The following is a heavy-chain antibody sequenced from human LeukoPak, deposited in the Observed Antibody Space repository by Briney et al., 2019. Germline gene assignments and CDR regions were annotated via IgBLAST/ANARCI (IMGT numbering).Heavy chain of an antibody. CDR1: GFTFSSYW. CDR2: INSDGSST. Sequence: GSLRLSCAASGFTFSSYWMHWVRQAPGKGLVWVSRINSDGSSTSYADSVKGRFTISRDNAKNTLYLQMNSLRAEDTAVYYCARVRDGFGYFDYWGQGTLVIVSS. V-gene: IGHV3-74*01. J-gene: IGHJ4*02. CDR3: ARVRDGFGYFDY. D-gene: IGHD3-16*01.